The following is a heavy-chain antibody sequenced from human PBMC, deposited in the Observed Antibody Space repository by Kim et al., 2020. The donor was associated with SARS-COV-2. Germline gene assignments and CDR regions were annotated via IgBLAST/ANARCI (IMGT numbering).Heavy chain of an antibody. CDR1: GGSISSSNW. CDR3: ATCSYSYGPMVIYYGMDV. V-gene: IGHV4-4*02. Sequence: SETLSLTCAVSGGSISSSNWWSWVRQPPGKGLEWIGEIYHSGSTNYNPSLKSRVTISVDKSKNQFSLKLSSVTAADTAVYYCATCSYSYGPMVIYYGMDVWGQGTTVTVSS. J-gene: IGHJ6*02. CDR2: IYHSGST. D-gene: IGHD5-18*01.